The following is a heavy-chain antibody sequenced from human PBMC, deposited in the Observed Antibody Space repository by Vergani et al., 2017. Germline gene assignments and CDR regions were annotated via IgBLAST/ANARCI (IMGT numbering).Heavy chain of an antibody. CDR3: AGFSTTVVTPSVPLPWYFDL. CDR2: FIPIFGTA. V-gene: IGHV1-69*06. Sequence: QVQLVQSGAEVKKPGSSVKVSCKASGGTFSSYAISWVRQAPGQGLEWMGGFIPIFGTANYAQKFQGRVTITADKATSTAYMELSSLRSEDTAVYYCAGFSTTVVTPSVPLPWYFDLWGRGTLVTVSS. D-gene: IGHD4-23*01. CDR1: GGTFSSYA. J-gene: IGHJ2*01.